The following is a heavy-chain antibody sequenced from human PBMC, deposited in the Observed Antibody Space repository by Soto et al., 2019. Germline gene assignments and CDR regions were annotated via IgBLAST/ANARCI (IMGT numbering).Heavy chain of an antibody. CDR1: GYTFTTYG. CDR3: ARLGPPGGCGAFDI. V-gene: IGHV1-18*04. CDR2: ISAYIGDT. J-gene: IGHJ3*02. Sequence: QVQLVQSGAEVKKPGASVKVSCNASGYTFTTYGIIWVRQAPGQGLEWMGWISAYIGDTNYAQKLQGRVTMTTDTSASTAYMELGSLRSDDTAVYYCARLGPPGGCGAFDIWGQGTMVTVSS. D-gene: IGHD6-19*01.